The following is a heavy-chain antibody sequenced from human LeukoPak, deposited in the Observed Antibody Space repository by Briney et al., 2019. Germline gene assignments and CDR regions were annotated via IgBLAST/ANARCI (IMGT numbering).Heavy chain of an antibody. Sequence: GESLKISCKGSGYTYNSYCIGWVRQMPGKGLEWIEIIYPIESKTKYSQSFEGQVTISADKSINTAYLQWTSLKASDTAMYFCATRDGYNLLSWGQGTLVTVSS. V-gene: IGHV5-51*01. CDR2: IYPIESKT. J-gene: IGHJ4*02. CDR1: GYTYNSYC. CDR3: ATRDGYNLLS. D-gene: IGHD5-24*01.